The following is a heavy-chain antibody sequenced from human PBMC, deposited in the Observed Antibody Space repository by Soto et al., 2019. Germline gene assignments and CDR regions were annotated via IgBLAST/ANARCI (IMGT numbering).Heavy chain of an antibody. CDR1: GYTFTGYY. CDR2: INPNSGGT. D-gene: IGHD2-2*01. J-gene: IGHJ5*02. Sequence: GASVKVSCKASGYTFTGYYMHWVRQAPGQGLEWMGWINPNSGGTNYAQKFQGRVTMTRDTSISTAYMELSRLRSDDTAVYYCARRARYCSSTSCYDRNWFDPWGRGTLVTVSS. CDR3: ARRARYCSSTSCYDRNWFDP. V-gene: IGHV1-2*02.